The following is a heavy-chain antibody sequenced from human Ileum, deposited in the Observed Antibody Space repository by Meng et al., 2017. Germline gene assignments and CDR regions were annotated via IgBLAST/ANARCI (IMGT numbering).Heavy chain of an antibody. J-gene: IGHJ4*02. Sequence: QGQPQESGPGLGKPSGTLSLTCAVSGDSISSGNWWNWIRQSPGKGLEWIGEIFHGGTTNYNPSLKNRVTLLMDKSKNQFSLQLTSVTAADTAVFYCARGIGDIRVGFDYWGQGILVTVSS. CDR1: GDSISSGNW. D-gene: IGHD5-12*01. CDR3: ARGIGDIRVGFDY. CDR2: IFHGGTT. V-gene: IGHV4-4*02.